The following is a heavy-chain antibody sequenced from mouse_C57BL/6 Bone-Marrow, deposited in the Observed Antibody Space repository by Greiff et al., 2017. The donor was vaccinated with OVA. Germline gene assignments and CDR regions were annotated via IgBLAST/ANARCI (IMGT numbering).Heavy chain of an antibody. J-gene: IGHJ4*01. D-gene: IGHD2-4*01. CDR3: ARFYYDPYYYAMDY. Sequence: VQLQQPGAELVKPGASVKMSCKASGYTFTSYWITWVKQRPGQGLEWIGDIFPGSGSTNYNEKFKSKATLTVDTSPSTAYMQLSSLTSEDSAVYYCARFYYDPYYYAMDYWGQGTSVTVSS. V-gene: IGHV1-55*01. CDR2: IFPGSGST. CDR1: GYTFTSYW.